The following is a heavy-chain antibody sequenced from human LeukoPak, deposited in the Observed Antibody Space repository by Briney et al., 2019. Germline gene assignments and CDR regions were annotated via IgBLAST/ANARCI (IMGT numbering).Heavy chain of an antibody. J-gene: IGHJ3*02. V-gene: IGHV4-59*01. Sequence: KPSETLSLTCTVSGGSISSYYWSWIRQPPGKGLEWIGYIYYSGSTNYNPSLKSRVTISVDTSKNQFSLKLSSVTAADTAVYYCARSSGYCSGGSCKQLAFDIWGQGTMVTVSS. CDR1: GGSISSYY. CDR2: IYYSGST. CDR3: ARSSGYCSGGSCKQLAFDI. D-gene: IGHD2-15*01.